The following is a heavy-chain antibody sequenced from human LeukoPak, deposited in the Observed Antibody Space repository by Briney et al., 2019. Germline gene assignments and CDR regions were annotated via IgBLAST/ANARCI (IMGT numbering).Heavy chain of an antibody. CDR2: IYYSGST. CDR3: ARERKYDFWSGYSQNYYYYGMDV. V-gene: IGHV4-39*07. CDR1: GGSISSSSYY. Sequence: SETLSLTCTVSGGSISSSSYYWGWIRQPPGKGLEWIGSIYYSGSTNYNPSLKSRVTISVDTSKNQFSLKLSSVTAADTAVYYCARERKYDFWSGYSQNYYYYGMDVWGQGTTVTVSS. D-gene: IGHD3-3*01. J-gene: IGHJ6*01.